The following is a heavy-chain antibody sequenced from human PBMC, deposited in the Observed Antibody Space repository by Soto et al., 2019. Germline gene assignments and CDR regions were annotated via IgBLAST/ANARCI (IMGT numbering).Heavy chain of an antibody. CDR1: GGSVSSGSYY. CDR2: IYYSGST. J-gene: IGHJ3*02. V-gene: IGHV4-61*01. Sequence: QVQLQESGPGLVKPSETLSLTCTVSGGSVSSGSYYWSWIRQPPGKGLEWIGYIYYSGSTNYNPPRKSRVTISVDTSKNQFSLKLSSVTAADTAVYYCARDRYYDSSGYYRRDDAFDIWGQGTMVTVSS. CDR3: ARDRYYDSSGYYRRDDAFDI. D-gene: IGHD3-22*01.